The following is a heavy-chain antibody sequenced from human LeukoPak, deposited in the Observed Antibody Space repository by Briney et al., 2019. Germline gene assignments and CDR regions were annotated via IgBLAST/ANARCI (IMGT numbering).Heavy chain of an antibody. Sequence: PETLSLTCAVYVGSFSGYFLSWIREPPGNGVEWFGEINHSRSTNYHPSIKRRVTKSVDTSKTQYSLKLSSVTAADTSIYYCARHPCTSCYTPNWFDPWGQGTLVSVSS. V-gene: IGHV4-34*01. CDR2: INHSRST. CDR1: VGSFSGYF. D-gene: IGHD2-2*02. J-gene: IGHJ5*01. CDR3: ARHPCTSCYTPNWFDP.